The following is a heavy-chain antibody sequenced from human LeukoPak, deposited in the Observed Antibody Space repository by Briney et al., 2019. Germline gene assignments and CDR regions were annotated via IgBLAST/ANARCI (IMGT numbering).Heavy chain of an antibody. CDR2: IYTSGST. J-gene: IGHJ4*02. CDR3: ARGHHDSSGYYYYYYFDY. V-gene: IGHV4-61*02. D-gene: IGHD3-22*01. CDR1: GGSISSGSYY. Sequence: SETLSLTCTVSGGSISSGSYYWSWIRQPAGKGLEWIGRIYTSGSTNYNPSLKSRVTISVDTSKNQFSLKLSSVTAADTAVYYCARGHHDSSGYYYYYYFDYWGQGTLVTVSS.